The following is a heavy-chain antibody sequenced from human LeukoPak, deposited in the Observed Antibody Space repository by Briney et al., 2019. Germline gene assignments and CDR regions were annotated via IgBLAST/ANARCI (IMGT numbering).Heavy chain of an antibody. CDR1: GFTFSSYG. Sequence: GRSLRLSCAASGFTFSSYGMHWVRQAPGKGLEWVAVISYDGSNKYYADSVKGRFTISRDNSKNTLYLQMNSLRAEDTAAYYCAKDLGVNDYWGQGTLVTVSS. V-gene: IGHV3-30*18. CDR3: AKDLGVNDY. D-gene: IGHD3-16*01. CDR2: ISYDGSNK. J-gene: IGHJ4*02.